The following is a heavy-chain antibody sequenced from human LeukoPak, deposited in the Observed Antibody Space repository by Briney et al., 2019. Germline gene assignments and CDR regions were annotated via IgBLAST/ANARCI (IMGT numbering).Heavy chain of an antibody. D-gene: IGHD6-6*01. CDR1: GGSISSYY. Sequence: SETLSLTCTVSGGSISSYYWSWIRQPAGKGLEWIGRTHASGSTDYNPSLESRVTMSVDTSKSQFSLRLSSVTAADTAVYYCAREGSMTARPFVSIDYWGQGTLVTVSS. V-gene: IGHV4-4*07. CDR2: THASGST. CDR3: AREGSMTARPFVSIDY. J-gene: IGHJ4*02.